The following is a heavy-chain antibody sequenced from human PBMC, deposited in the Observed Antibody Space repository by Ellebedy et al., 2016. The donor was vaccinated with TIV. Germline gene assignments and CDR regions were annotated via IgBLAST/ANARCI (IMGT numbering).Heavy chain of an antibody. CDR3: VKLDSSGYYYGRLDY. J-gene: IGHJ4*02. D-gene: IGHD3-22*01. Sequence: GGSLRLSCAGSGFTFYSHAMSWVRQTPGKGLEWVSVISAGGDSTEYGDSVKGRFTISRGNSKNTLYLQMNSLRVEDTAVYYCVKLDSSGYYYGRLDYWGQGTLVTVSS. V-gene: IGHV3-23*01. CDR1: GFTFYSHA. CDR2: ISAGGDST.